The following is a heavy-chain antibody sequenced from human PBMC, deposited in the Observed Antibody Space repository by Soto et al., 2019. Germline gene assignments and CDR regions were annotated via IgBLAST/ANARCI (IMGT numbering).Heavy chain of an antibody. CDR1: GGSISSYY. Sequence: TSETLSLTCTVSGGSISSYYWSWIRQPPGKGLEWIGYIYYSGSTNYNPSLKSRVTISVDASKNQFSLKLISVTAADTAVYYCARLLRYFDWSFDYWGQGTLVTVSS. CDR3: ARLLRYFDWSFDY. V-gene: IGHV4-59*08. D-gene: IGHD3-9*01. CDR2: IYYSGST. J-gene: IGHJ4*02.